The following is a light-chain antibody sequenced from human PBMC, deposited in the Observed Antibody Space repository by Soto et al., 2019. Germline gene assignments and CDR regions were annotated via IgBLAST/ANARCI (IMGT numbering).Light chain of an antibody. V-gene: IGKV3-15*01. Sequence: EIVMTQSPATLSVSPGDRATLSCRASQSVSSSLAWYQQIPGQAPRLLIYDASTRATGIPARFGGSGSGTEFTRTISSLQSEDFAVYYCQQYNNWPPLTFGGGTKVELK. CDR2: DAS. CDR3: QQYNNWPPLT. J-gene: IGKJ4*01. CDR1: QSVSSS.